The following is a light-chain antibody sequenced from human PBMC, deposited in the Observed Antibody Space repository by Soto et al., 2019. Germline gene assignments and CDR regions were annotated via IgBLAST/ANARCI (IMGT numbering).Light chain of an antibody. CDR1: QSISTSS. V-gene: IGKV3D-20*02. J-gene: IGKJ5*01. Sequence: NGLSLSAGTLSLSQEERATLNCRAIQSISTSSLAWYRQKPGQAPRLLIYGAFNRATGIPDRFSGGGSGTDFTLTISSLEPEDFGVCYCHQRFDLPKITFDQGTRLEIK. CDR2: GAF. CDR3: HQRFDLPKIT.